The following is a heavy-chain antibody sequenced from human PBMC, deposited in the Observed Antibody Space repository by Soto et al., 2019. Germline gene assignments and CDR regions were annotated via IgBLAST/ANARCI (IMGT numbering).Heavy chain of an antibody. Sequence: GGSLRLSCAASGFTFSSYAMSWVRQAPGKGLEWVSAISGSGGSTYYADSVKGRFTIPRDNSKNTLYLQMNSLRAEDTAVYYCAKGYCSGGSCLTGTRLDYWGQGTLVTVSS. V-gene: IGHV3-23*01. CDR1: GFTFSSYA. D-gene: IGHD2-15*01. J-gene: IGHJ4*02. CDR2: ISGSGGST. CDR3: AKGYCSGGSCLTGTRLDY.